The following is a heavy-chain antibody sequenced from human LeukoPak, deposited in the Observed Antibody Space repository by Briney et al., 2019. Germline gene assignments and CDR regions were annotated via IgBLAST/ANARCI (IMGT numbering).Heavy chain of an antibody. Sequence: PSETLSLTCTVSGGSISSYYWSWIRQPPGKGLEWIGYIYYSGSTNYNPSLKSRVTISVDTSKNQFSLKLSSVTAADTAVYYCARGGKIAVVGTRSPQYFQHWGQGTLVTVSS. CDR2: IYYSGST. D-gene: IGHD6-19*01. V-gene: IGHV4-59*01. J-gene: IGHJ1*01. CDR3: ARGGKIAVVGTRSPQYFQH. CDR1: GGSISSYY.